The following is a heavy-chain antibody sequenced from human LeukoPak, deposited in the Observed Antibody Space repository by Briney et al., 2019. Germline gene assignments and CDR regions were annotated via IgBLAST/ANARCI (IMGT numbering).Heavy chain of an antibody. Sequence: PSETLSLTCTVSGGSISTYYWSWIRQPAGKGLEGIGRIHTSGNSDYNPSLKTLVTMSVYTSKNQFSLKVRSVTAADTAVYYCAREGSATARPFVSNDYWGQGTLVTVSS. CDR1: GGSISTYY. CDR2: IHTSGNS. V-gene: IGHV4-4*07. D-gene: IGHD6-6*01. CDR3: AREGSATARPFVSNDY. J-gene: IGHJ4*02.